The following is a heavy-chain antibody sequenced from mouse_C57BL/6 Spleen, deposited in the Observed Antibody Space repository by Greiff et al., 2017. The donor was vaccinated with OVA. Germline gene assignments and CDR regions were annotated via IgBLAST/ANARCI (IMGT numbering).Heavy chain of an antibody. J-gene: IGHJ2*01. D-gene: IGHD2-3*01. CDR2: IYPGDGDN. V-gene: IGHV1-80*01. CDR1: GFAFSSYW. Sequence: VQLQQSGAELVKPGASVKISCKASGFAFSSYWMNWVKQRPGKGLEWIGQIYPGDGDNNYNGKFKGKDTLSADKSYSTSYLQLSSLTTEDSAIYFCAIWLLPYYVDNCGQGATLTVSS. CDR3: AIWLLPYYVDN.